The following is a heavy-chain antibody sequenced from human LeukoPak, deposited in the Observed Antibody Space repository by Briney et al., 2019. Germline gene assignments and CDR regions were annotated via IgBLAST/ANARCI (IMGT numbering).Heavy chain of an antibody. Sequence: PSETLSLTCTVSGGSISSYYWSWIRQPPGKGLEWIGYIYYSGSTNYNPSLKSRVTISVDTSKNQFSLKLSSVTAADTAVYYCARVPPIYYDSSGYLDAFDIWGQGTMVTVSS. CDR1: GGSISSYY. J-gene: IGHJ3*02. D-gene: IGHD3-22*01. CDR3: ARVPPIYYDSSGYLDAFDI. CDR2: IYYSGST. V-gene: IGHV4-59*08.